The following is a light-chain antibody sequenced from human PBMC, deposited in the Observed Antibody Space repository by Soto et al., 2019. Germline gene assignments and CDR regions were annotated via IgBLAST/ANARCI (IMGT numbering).Light chain of an antibody. J-gene: IGKJ2*01. Sequence: DIVMTQSPDSLAVSLGERATINCKSSQSVLYSSNNKNYLAWYQQRPGQPPKLLIYWASTRESGVPDRFSGSGPGTDFTFTITSLQAEDVAVYYCQQYESTPPTLGLGTKLEIK. CDR2: WAS. V-gene: IGKV4-1*01. CDR1: QSVLYSSNNKNY. CDR3: QQYESTPPT.